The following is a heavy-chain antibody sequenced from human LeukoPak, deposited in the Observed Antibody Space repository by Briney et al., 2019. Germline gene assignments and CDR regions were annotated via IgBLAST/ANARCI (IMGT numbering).Heavy chain of an antibody. CDR3: ARARDGYDLYYFDY. V-gene: IGHV3-21*01. CDR2: ISGSGGST. J-gene: IGHJ4*02. Sequence: GGSLRLSCAASGFTFSSYSMNWVRQAPGKGLEWVSAISGSGGSTYYADFVKGRFTISRDNAKNSLYLQMNSLRAEDTAVYYCARARDGYDLYYFDYWGQGTLVTVSS. D-gene: IGHD5-24*01. CDR1: GFTFSSYS.